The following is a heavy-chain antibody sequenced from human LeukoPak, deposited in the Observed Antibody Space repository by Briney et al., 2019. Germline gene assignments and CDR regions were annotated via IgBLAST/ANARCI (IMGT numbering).Heavy chain of an antibody. J-gene: IGHJ3*02. D-gene: IGHD3-22*01. CDR3: ARGPYSYDSSGAFDI. Sequence: PSETLSLTCAVYGGSFSGYYWSWIRQPPGKGLEWIGEINHSGNTNYNPSLKRRVTISVDTSKNQLSLKLSSVTAADTAVYFCARGPYSYDSSGAFDIWGQGTMVTVSS. CDR2: INHSGNT. CDR1: GGSFSGYY. V-gene: IGHV4-34*01.